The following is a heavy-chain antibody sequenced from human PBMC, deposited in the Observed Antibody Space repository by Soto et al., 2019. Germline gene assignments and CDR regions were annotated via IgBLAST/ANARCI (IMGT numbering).Heavy chain of an antibody. Sequence: PSETLSLTCTVSGASISTRSYYWGWIRQPPGKGLEWIGSIYYSGSTYYNPSLKSRVTISVDTSKNQFSLKLSSVTAADTAVYYCARTGGATEAYYFDYWGRGALVT. D-gene: IGHD2-21*01. CDR2: IYYSGST. CDR3: ARTGGATEAYYFDY. J-gene: IGHJ4*02. CDR1: GASISTRSYY. V-gene: IGHV4-39*01.